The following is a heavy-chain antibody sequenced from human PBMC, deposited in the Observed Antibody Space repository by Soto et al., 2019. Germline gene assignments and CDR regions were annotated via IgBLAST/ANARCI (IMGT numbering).Heavy chain of an antibody. CDR2: IYYSGST. D-gene: IGHD1-7*01. CDR1: GGSISSGGYD. J-gene: IGHJ5*01. CDR3: ARDGPHLELRLGLDS. V-gene: IGHV4-31*03. Sequence: PXETLSLPFTVSGGSISSGGYDWSWIRQHPGKGLEWIGYIYYSGSTYYNPSLKSRVTISVDTSKNQFSLKLSSVTAADTAVYYCARDGPHLELRLGLDSWGQGTLVTVSS.